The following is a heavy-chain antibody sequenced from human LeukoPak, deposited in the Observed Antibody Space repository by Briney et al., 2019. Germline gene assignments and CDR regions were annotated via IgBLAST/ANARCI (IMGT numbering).Heavy chain of an antibody. CDR1: GGPLSNYY. CDR3: AREDYDSSGFDY. J-gene: IGHJ4*02. D-gene: IGHD3-22*01. V-gene: IGHV4-59*01. Sequence: SETLSLTCTVSGGPLSNYYWSWIRQPPGKGLECMGYMYYSGSTNYNPSVTSRVTISLDTSKNQFSLKLSSVTAADTAVYYCAREDYDSSGFDYWGQGTLVTVSS. CDR2: MYYSGST.